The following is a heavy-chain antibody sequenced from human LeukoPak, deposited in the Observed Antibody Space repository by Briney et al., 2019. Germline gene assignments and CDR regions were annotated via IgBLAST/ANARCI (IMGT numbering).Heavy chain of an antibody. CDR2: IYYSGST. CDR1: GGSISSYY. D-gene: IGHD3-10*01. Sequence: SETLSLTCTVSGGSISSYYWSWIRQPPGKGLEWIGYIYYSGSTNYNPSLKSRVTISVDTSKNQFSLKLSSVTAADTAVYYCARTYSGSYDYWGQGTLVTVSS. V-gene: IGHV4-59*01. CDR3: ARTYSGSYDY. J-gene: IGHJ4*02.